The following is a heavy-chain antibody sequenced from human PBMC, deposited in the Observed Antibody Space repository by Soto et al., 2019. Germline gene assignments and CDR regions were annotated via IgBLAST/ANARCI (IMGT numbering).Heavy chain of an antibody. Sequence: QVQLVESGGGVVQPGRSLRLSCAASGFTFSSYGMHWVRQAPGKGLEWVAGISYDGSNKYYADSVKGRSTISRDNSKKTLYLPMNSLRAEDTAVYYCAKLPGGWDPPFDYWGQGTLVTVSS. CDR2: ISYDGSNK. V-gene: IGHV3-30*18. CDR3: AKLPGGWDPPFDY. D-gene: IGHD6-19*01. CDR1: GFTFSSYG. J-gene: IGHJ4*02.